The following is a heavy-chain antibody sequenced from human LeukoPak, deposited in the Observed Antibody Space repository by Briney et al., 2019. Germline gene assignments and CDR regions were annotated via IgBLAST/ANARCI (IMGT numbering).Heavy chain of an antibody. CDR2: INHSGST. CDR1: GGSLSGYY. J-gene: IGHJ4*02. V-gene: IGHV4-34*01. D-gene: IGHD2-21*02. CDR3: ARGPPYIVGVTAIEFFGY. Sequence: SETLSLTCAVYGGSLSGYYWSWIRQPPGKGLEWIGEINHSGSTNYNPSLKSRVTISVDTSKNQFSLKLSSVTAADTAVYYCARGPPYIVGVTAIEFFGYWGQGTLVTVSS.